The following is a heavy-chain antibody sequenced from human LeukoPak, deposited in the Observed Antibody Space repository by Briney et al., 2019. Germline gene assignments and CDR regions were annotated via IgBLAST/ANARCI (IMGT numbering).Heavy chain of an antibody. Sequence: SETLSLTCAVYGGSFSGYYWSWTRQPPGKGLEWIGEINHSGSTNYNPSLKSRVTISVDTSKNQFSLKLSSVTAADTAVYYCARRGGVPAAAFYYYYYMDVWGKGTTVTVSS. D-gene: IGHD2-2*01. CDR1: GGSFSGYY. V-gene: IGHV4-34*01. CDR2: INHSGST. J-gene: IGHJ6*03. CDR3: ARRGGVPAAAFYYYYYMDV.